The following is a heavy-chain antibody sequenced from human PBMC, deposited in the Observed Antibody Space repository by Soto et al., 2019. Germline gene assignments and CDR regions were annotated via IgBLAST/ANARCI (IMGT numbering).Heavy chain of an antibody. CDR2: ITGRGGGT. Sequence: EVQLLESGGGVVQAGGSLRLSCAASGFTFSNYAMTWVRQAPGKGLEWVAVITGRGGGTYFVDSVKGRFTISRDNSKNTVYLQMNSLRAEDTAVYYCAKRPLTAAGFDYWGQGTLVTVSS. D-gene: IGHD6-13*01. CDR3: AKRPLTAAGFDY. V-gene: IGHV3-23*01. J-gene: IGHJ4*02. CDR1: GFTFSNYA.